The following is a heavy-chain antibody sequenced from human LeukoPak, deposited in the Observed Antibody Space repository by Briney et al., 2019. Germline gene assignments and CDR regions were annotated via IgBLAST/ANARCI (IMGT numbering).Heavy chain of an antibody. D-gene: IGHD3-22*01. V-gene: IGHV3-48*03. CDR2: ISSGATTI. Sequence: GGSLRLSCAASGFTFSNYEMNWVRQAPGMGLEWVSYISSGATTIYYADSVRGRFTISRDNAKNSLFLQMSNLRAEDAAVYYCARDARTHYYDSSGNYVDYWGQGTLVTVSS. CDR1: GFTFSNYE. J-gene: IGHJ4*02. CDR3: ARDARTHYYDSSGNYVDY.